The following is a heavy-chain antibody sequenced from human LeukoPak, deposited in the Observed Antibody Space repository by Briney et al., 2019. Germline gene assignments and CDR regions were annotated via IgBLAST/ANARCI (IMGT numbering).Heavy chain of an antibody. Sequence: SETLSLTCTVSGGSISSYYWSWIRQPPGKGLEWIGYIYYSGSTNYNPSLKSRVTISVDTSKNQFSLKLSSVTAADTAVYYCATRGYSYGLDWFDPWGQGTLVTVSS. CDR1: GGSISSYY. D-gene: IGHD5-18*01. J-gene: IGHJ5*02. CDR3: ATRGYSYGLDWFDP. CDR2: IYYSGST. V-gene: IGHV4-59*12.